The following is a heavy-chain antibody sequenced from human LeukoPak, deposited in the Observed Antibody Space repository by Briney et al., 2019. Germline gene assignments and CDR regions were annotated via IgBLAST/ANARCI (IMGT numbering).Heavy chain of an antibody. CDR1: GYTFTSYG. D-gene: IGHD2-2*01. J-gene: IGHJ4*02. V-gene: IGHV1-18*01. CDR3: AGSSTSAKGSGYQLLWNY. CDR2: ISAYNGNT. Sequence: GASVKVSFKASGYTFTSYGISWVRQAPGQGLEWMGWISAYNGNTNYAQKLQGRVTMTTDTSTSTAYMELRSLRSDDTAVYYCAGSSTSAKGSGYQLLWNYWGQGTLVTVSS.